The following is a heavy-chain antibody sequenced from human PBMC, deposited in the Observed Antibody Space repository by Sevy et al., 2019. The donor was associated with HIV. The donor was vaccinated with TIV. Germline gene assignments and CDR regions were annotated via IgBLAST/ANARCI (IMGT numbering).Heavy chain of an antibody. V-gene: IGHV3-11*01. J-gene: IGHJ4*02. Sequence: GGSLRLSCAASGFTFSDYYMSWIRQAPGKGLEWISYISGSSSAIVYADSVKGRFAISRNNAKNSLYLDMDNLRAEDTAVYFCVGRPYSSAYSWSYHFDYWGQGTLVTVSS. D-gene: IGHD3-16*01. CDR3: VGRPYSSAYSWSYHFDY. CDR2: ISGSSSAI. CDR1: GFTFSDYY.